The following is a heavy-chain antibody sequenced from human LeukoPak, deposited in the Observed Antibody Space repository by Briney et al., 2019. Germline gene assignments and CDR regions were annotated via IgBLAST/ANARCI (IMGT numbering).Heavy chain of an antibody. CDR3: ARARIGGVKDYYYYGMDV. J-gene: IGHJ6*02. D-gene: IGHD3-16*01. V-gene: IGHV1-69*04. CDR2: IIPILGIA. Sequence: EASVKVSCKASGYTFTSYGISWVRQAPGQGLEWMGRIIPILGIANYAQKFQGRVTITADKSTSTAYMELSSLRSEDTAVYYCARARIGGVKDYYYYGMDVWGQGTTVTVSS. CDR1: GYTFTSYG.